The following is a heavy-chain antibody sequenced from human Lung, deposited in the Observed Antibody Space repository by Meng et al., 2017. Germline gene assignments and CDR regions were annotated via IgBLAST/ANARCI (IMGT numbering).Heavy chain of an antibody. V-gene: IGHV4-4*02. CDR1: GGSIRGSNW. J-gene: IGHJ4*02. CDR3: ARRGLWLDPQNFDY. Sequence: QLHHQCSFPGIVNPSDTLPLLCSVVGGSIRGSNWWSWVRQPLGKGLECIGEIYHSGSTNYNPSLKSRVTISVDKSKNQFSLKLSSVTAADTAVYYCARRGLWLDPQNFDYWGQGTLVTVSS. CDR2: IYHSGST. D-gene: IGHD6-19*01.